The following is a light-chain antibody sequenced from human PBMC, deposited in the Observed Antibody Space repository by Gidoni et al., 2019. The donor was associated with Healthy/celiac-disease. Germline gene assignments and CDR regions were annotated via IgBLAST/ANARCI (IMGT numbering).Light chain of an antibody. CDR2: GAT. CDR3: QQYNNWPPIT. Sequence: EIVMTQSPATLSVSPGERATLSCRASQSVSSNLAWYQQKPGQATRLRIYGATTRATGIPARVSGRGAGKEFTLNISSLQSEDFAVYYCQQYNNWPPITFGQGTRLEIK. CDR1: QSVSSN. V-gene: IGKV3-15*01. J-gene: IGKJ5*01.